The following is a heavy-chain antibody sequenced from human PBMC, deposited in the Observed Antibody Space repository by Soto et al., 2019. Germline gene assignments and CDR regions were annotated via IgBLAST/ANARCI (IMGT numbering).Heavy chain of an antibody. CDR1: GFTFSSYS. J-gene: IGHJ3*01. D-gene: IGHD1-26*01. CDR3: ARDREGVGAGLF. CDR2: ISSSSYI. V-gene: IGHV3-21*01. Sequence: EVQLVESGGGLVKPGGSLRLSCAASGFTFSSYSMNWVHQAPGKGLEWVSSISSSSYIYYADSVKGRFTISRDNAKNSLYLQMNSLRAEDTAVYYCARDREGVGAGLFWGQGTMVTVSS.